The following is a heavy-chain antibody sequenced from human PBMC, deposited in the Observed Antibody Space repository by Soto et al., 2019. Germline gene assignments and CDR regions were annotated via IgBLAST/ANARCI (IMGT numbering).Heavy chain of an antibody. J-gene: IGHJ4*02. CDR2: INPSGGST. Sequence: ASVEVSCKXSGYTFTSYYMHWVRQAPGQGLEWMGIINPSGGSTSYAQKFQGRVTMTRDTSTSTVYMELSSLRSEDTAVYYCAREVNTIFGVVINAAYFDYWGQGTLVTVSS. CDR1: GYTFTSYY. CDR3: AREVNTIFGVVINAAYFDY. V-gene: IGHV1-46*01. D-gene: IGHD3-3*01.